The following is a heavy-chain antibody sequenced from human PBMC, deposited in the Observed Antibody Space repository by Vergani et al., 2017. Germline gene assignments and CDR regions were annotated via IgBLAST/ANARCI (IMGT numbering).Heavy chain of an antibody. V-gene: IGHV4-34*01. D-gene: IGHD6-13*01. CDR1: GGSFSGYY. J-gene: IGHJ4*02. CDR3: ARGXGKVKQQLVLGRAPIDY. Sequence: QVQLQQWGAGLLKPSETLSLTCAVYGGSFSGYYWSWIRQPPGKGLEWIGEINHSGSTNYNPSLKSRVTISVDTSKNQFSLKLSSVTAADTAVYYCARGXGKVKQQLVLGRAPIDYWGQGTLVTVSS. CDR2: INHSGST.